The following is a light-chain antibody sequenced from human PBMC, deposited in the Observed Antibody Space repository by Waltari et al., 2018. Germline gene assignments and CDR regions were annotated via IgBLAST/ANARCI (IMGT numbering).Light chain of an antibody. J-gene: IGKJ4*01. Sequence: EIVLTQSPATLSLSPGERATLSCRASQSVSSSLAWYQQKGGQVPGLLIYDASTRAAGIPARFSGSGSGTDFTLTISSLEPEDFTVYYCQHRSNWPSLTFGGGTKVEI. V-gene: IGKV3-11*01. CDR1: QSVSSS. CDR3: QHRSNWPSLT. CDR2: DAS.